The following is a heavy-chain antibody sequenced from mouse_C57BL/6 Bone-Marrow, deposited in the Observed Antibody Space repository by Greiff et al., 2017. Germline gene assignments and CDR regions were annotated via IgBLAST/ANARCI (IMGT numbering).Heavy chain of an antibody. CDR2: INPKYGTT. V-gene: IGHV1-39*01. Sequence: VQLQQSGPELVKPGASVTISCKASGYSITDDNMNWVQQSNGRSLEWNGVINPKYGTTSYNQKFKGKATLTVDQSSRTAYMQLNILTSEDSAVYYCSRGYDYDYAMDYGGQGTSVTVSS. D-gene: IGHD2-4*01. CDR3: SRGYDYDYAMDY. CDR1: GYSITDDN. J-gene: IGHJ4*01.